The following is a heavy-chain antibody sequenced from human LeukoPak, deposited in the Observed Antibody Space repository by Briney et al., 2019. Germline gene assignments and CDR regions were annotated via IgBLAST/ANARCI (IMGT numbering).Heavy chain of an antibody. Sequence: AGGSLRLSCAASGFTFSPYWMHWVRQPPGKGLVWVSRINGDGSSTNYADSVRGRFTISRDNSKNTLFLQMNSLRADDTAVYYCAKDGGYIYGYADSWGQGTLVTVSS. D-gene: IGHD5-18*01. CDR1: GFTFSPYW. CDR2: INGDGSST. V-gene: IGHV3-74*01. CDR3: AKDGGYIYGYADS. J-gene: IGHJ4*02.